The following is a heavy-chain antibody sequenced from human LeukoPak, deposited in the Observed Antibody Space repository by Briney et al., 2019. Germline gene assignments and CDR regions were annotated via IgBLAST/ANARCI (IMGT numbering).Heavy chain of an antibody. CDR2: MNPNSGGT. CDR1: GYTFTDHY. Sequence: ASVKVSCKASGYTFTDHYIHWVRQAPGQGLEWMAWMNPNSGGTNYAQKFQGRVTMTRDTSISTAYMELSRLRSDDTAVYYCASGYYDSMAFDIWGQGTMVTVSS. CDR3: ASGYYDSMAFDI. V-gene: IGHV1-2*02. D-gene: IGHD3-22*01. J-gene: IGHJ3*02.